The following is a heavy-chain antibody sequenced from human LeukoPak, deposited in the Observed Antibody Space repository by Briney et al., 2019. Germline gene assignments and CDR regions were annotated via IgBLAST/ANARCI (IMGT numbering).Heavy chain of an antibody. CDR3: ARYCSSTSCYEEIFDY. J-gene: IGHJ4*02. V-gene: IGHV1-46*01. Sequence: ASVKVSCKASGYTFTSYYMHWVRQAPGQGLEWMGIINPSSGSTSYAQKFQGRVTMTRDTSTSTVYMELSSLRSEDTAVYYCARYCSSTSCYEEIFDYWGQGTLVTVSS. D-gene: IGHD2-2*01. CDR1: GYTFTSYY. CDR2: INPSSGST.